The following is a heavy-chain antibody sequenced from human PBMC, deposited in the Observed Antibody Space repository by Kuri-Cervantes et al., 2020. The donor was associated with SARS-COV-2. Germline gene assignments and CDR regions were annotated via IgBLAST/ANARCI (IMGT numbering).Heavy chain of an antibody. V-gene: IGHV4-34*01. CDR1: GGSFSGYY. CDR2: INHSGST. D-gene: IGHD3-3*01. Sequence: SQTLSLTCAVYGGSFSGYYWSWIRQPPGKGLEWIGEINHSGSTNYNPSLKSRVTISVDTSKNQFSLKLSSVTAADTAVYYCAKDLYDFWSGFYWGQGTLVTVSS. CDR3: AKDLYDFWSGFY. J-gene: IGHJ4*02.